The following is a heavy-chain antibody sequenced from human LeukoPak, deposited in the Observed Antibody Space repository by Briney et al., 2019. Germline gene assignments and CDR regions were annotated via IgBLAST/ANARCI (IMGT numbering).Heavy chain of an antibody. Sequence: GASVKVSCKASGYTFTGYYMHWVRQAPGQGLEWMGWINPNSGGTDYAQKFQGRVTMTRDTSISTAYMELSRLRSDDTAVYYCARDWYCSSTSCDYFDYWGQGTLVTVSS. V-gene: IGHV1-2*02. CDR1: GYTFTGYY. CDR2: INPNSGGT. D-gene: IGHD2-2*01. J-gene: IGHJ4*02. CDR3: ARDWYCSSTSCDYFDY.